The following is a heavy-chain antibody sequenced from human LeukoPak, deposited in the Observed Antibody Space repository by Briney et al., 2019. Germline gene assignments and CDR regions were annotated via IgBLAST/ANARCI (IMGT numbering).Heavy chain of an antibody. D-gene: IGHD3-22*01. J-gene: IGHJ4*02. CDR3: ARNYDNSGYTAFGH. CDR2: MYYSGST. Sequence: SETLSLTCTVSGGSMSSYYWSWLRQPPGQGLERIGHMYYSGSTNYNPSLKSRVTISVDTSKNQFSLRLSSVTAADTAVYYCARNYDNSGYTAFGHWGRGTLVTVSS. CDR1: GGSMSSYY. V-gene: IGHV4-59*01.